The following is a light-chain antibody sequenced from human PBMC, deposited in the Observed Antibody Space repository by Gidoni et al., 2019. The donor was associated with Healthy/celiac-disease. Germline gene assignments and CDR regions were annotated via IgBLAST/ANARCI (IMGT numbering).Light chain of an antibody. CDR1: QSVSSY. V-gene: IGKV3-11*01. Sequence: EIVLTQSPATLSLSPGERATLSCRASQSVSSYLAWYQQKPGQAPRLLIYDASNRATGIPARFSGRGSGTDFTLTISSLEPEDFAVYYCQQRSNWPPVFGPGTKVDIK. CDR2: DAS. J-gene: IGKJ3*01. CDR3: QQRSNWPPV.